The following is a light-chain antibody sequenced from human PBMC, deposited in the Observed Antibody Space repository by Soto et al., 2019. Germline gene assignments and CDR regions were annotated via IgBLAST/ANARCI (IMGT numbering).Light chain of an antibody. Sequence: EIVMTQSPATLSVSPGETTRLSCRASQSINSDVAWYQQKVGQTPRLLIYDASSRPTDIPARFSGSGSGTDFTLTISSLEPEDFALYYCQQRSNWPITFGQGTRLEIK. J-gene: IGKJ5*01. CDR3: QQRSNWPIT. CDR2: DAS. CDR1: QSINSD. V-gene: IGKV3-11*01.